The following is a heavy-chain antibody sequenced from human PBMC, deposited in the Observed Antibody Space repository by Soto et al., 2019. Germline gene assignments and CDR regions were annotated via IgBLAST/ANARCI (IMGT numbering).Heavy chain of an antibody. J-gene: IGHJ6*02. CDR2: IYHSGST. CDR1: GGSISSSNW. D-gene: IGHD3-16*01. Sequence: KTSETLSLTCAVSGGSISSSNWWSWVRQPPGKGLEWIGEIYHSGSTNYNPSLKSRVTISVDKSKNQFSLKLSSVTAADTAVYYCARGGNPAYYYGMDVWGQGTTVTVSS. V-gene: IGHV4-4*02. CDR3: ARGGNPAYYYGMDV.